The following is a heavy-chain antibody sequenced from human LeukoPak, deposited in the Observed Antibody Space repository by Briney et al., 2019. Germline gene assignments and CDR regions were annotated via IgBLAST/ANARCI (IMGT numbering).Heavy chain of an antibody. Sequence: SVKVSCKASGGTFSSYAISWVRQAPGQGLEWMGGIIPIFGTANYAQKFQGRVTITADESTSTAYMELSSLRSEDTAVYYCARQTGIVVPAAMRGWLDPWGQGALVTVSS. D-gene: IGHD2-2*01. CDR3: ARQTGIVVPAAMRGWLDP. CDR2: IIPIFGTA. J-gene: IGHJ5*02. CDR1: GGTFSSYA. V-gene: IGHV1-69*01.